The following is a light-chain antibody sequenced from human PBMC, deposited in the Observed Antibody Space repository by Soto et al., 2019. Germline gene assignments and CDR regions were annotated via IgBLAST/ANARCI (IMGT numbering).Light chain of an antibody. CDR1: SSNIGHNY. J-gene: IGLJ1*01. CDR3: AAWDDRLYV. V-gene: IGLV1-47*02. CDR2: SDN. Sequence: QAVVTQPPSASGTPGQRVTISCSGSSSNIGHNYVYWYQQLPGTAPKLLIYSDNQRPSGVPDRFSGSKSGTSASLAISGLRSEDEADYYCAAWDDRLYVFGTGTKLTVL.